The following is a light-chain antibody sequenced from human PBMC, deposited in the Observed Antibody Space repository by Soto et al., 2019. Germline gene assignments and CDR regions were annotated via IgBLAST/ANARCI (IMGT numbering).Light chain of an antibody. V-gene: IGKV1D-12*01. Sequence: DIQVTQSPSSVSASVGDRVTITCRASQDIAAYLAWYQHKPGRAPELLIHAASSLQSGVPSRFSGSGSGTDFTLTINSLQPEDFATYYCQPAYSLPITFGQGTRLDI. CDR3: QPAYSLPIT. CDR2: AAS. CDR1: QDIAAY. J-gene: IGKJ5*01.